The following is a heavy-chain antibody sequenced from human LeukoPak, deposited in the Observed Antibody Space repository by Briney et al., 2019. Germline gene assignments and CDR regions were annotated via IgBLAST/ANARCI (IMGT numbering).Heavy chain of an antibody. V-gene: IGHV4-59*01. CDR2: IYYSGST. CDR3: ARFRLYYFDY. CDR1: GGSISSYY. J-gene: IGHJ4*02. Sequence: PSETLSLTCTVSGGSISSYYWSWIRQPPGKGLEWIGYIYYSGSTNYNPSLKSRVTISVDTSKNQFSLELSSVTAADTAVYYCARFRLYYFDYWGQGTLVTASS.